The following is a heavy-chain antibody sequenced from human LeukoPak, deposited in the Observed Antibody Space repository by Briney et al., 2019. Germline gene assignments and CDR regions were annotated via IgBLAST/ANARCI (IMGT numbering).Heavy chain of an antibody. CDR2: ITWNSGDK. CDR3: AKGGPYYDYPSDS. CDR1: GFIFDDYA. J-gene: IGHJ4*02. D-gene: IGHD3-16*01. V-gene: IGHV3-9*01. Sequence: GGSLRLSCAASGFIFDDYAMHWVRQVPGKGLEWVSAITWNSGDKVYADSVKGRFTISRDNAKNSLYLQMNSLRPEDTALYYCAKGGPYYDYPSDSWGQGTLVTVSS.